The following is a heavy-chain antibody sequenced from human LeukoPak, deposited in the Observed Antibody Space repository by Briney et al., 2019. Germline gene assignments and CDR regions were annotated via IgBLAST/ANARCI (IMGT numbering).Heavy chain of an antibody. CDR2: ISNNSSYT. Sequence: PGGSLRLSCAASGFTFSDYYMSWIRQARGKGLEWVSYISNNSSYTNYADSVKGRFTISRDNAKKALYLKINSLRAEDTAVYYCARGRTGTPFDYWGQGTLVTVSS. CDR1: GFTFSDYY. CDR3: ARGRTGTPFDY. D-gene: IGHD1-1*01. J-gene: IGHJ4*02. V-gene: IGHV3-11*06.